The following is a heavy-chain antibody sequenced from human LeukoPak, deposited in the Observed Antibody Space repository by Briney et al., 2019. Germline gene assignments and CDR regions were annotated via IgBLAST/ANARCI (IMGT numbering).Heavy chain of an antibody. J-gene: IGHJ4*02. CDR3: ARVRGSSWYGGELGSVY. D-gene: IGHD6-13*01. CDR2: ISAYNGNT. CDR1: GYTFTSYG. V-gene: IGHV1-18*01. Sequence: GASVKVSCKASGYTFTSYGIRWVRQAPGQGLEWMGWISAYNGNTNYAQKLQGRVTMTTDTSTSTAYMELRSLRSDDTAVYYCARVRGSSWYGGELGSVYWGQGTMVTVSS.